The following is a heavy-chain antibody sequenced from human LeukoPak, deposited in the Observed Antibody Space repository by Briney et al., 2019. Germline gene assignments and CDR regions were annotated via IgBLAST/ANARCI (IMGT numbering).Heavy chain of an antibody. CDR2: IYTSGST. J-gene: IGHJ4*02. CDR1: GGSISSYY. D-gene: IGHD2-15*01. Sequence: SETLSLTCTVSGGSISSYYWSWIRQPAGKGLEWIGRIYTSGSTNYNPSLKSRATMSVDTSKNQFSLKLSSVTAADTAVYYCATVGLGYCSGGSCYTVDYWGQGTLVTVSS. V-gene: IGHV4-4*07. CDR3: ATVGLGYCSGGSCYTVDY.